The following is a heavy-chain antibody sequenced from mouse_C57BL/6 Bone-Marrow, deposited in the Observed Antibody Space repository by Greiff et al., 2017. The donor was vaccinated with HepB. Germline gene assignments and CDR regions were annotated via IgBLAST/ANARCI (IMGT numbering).Heavy chain of an antibody. CDR2: IRYSGST. CDR1: GYSITSGYD. CDR3: ARDGYDGYYFDY. V-gene: IGHV3-1*01. D-gene: IGHD2-2*01. J-gene: IGHJ2*01. Sequence: EVKLVESGPGMVKPSQSLSLTCTVTGYSITSGYDWHWIRHFPGNKLEWMGYIRYSGSTNYNTSLKSRISITHDTSRNHFFLKLNSVTTEDTATYYCARDGYDGYYFDYWGQGTTLTVSS.